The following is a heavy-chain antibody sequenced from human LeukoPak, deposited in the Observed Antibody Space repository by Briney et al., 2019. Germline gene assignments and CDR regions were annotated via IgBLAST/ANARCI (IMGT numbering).Heavy chain of an antibody. J-gene: IGHJ4*02. Sequence: GGSLRLSCAASGFTFSSYAMSWVRQAPGKGLDWVSLISDSVGGTYYADSVKGRFTISRDNSKNTLYLQMNSLRAEDTAVYYCARLGTIFGVVIDIRVFDYWGQGTLVTVSS. CDR3: ARLGTIFGVVIDIRVFDY. D-gene: IGHD3-3*01. CDR2: ISDSVGGT. V-gene: IGHV3-23*01. CDR1: GFTFSSYA.